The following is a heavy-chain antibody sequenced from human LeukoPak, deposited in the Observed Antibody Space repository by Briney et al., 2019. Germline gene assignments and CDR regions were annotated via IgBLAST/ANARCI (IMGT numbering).Heavy chain of an antibody. D-gene: IGHD6-13*01. V-gene: IGHV3-30*18. CDR1: GFPFSGCG. J-gene: IGHJ3*02. CDR3: AKGVSSSWSNDAFDI. CDR2: ISYDGSNK. Sequence: GGSLRLSCAASGFPFSGCGMHWVRQAPGKGLEWVAVISYDGSNKYYADSVKGRFTISRDNSKNTLYLQMNSLRTEDTAVYYCAKGVSSSWSNDAFDIWGQGTMVTVSS.